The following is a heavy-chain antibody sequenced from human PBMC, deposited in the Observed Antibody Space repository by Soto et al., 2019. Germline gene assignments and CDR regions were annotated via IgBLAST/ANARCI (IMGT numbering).Heavy chain of an antibody. CDR3: TRGPRSTSTGTGAF. D-gene: IGHD1-1*01. CDR2: INDDGSST. CDR1: GFTFSMYW. Sequence: GVSLRLSCAASGFTFSMYWMHWVRQVPGKGPEWVSRINDDGSSTNYADSVKGRFAISRDNAKNTLYLQMNDLRAEDTAVYYCTRGPRSTSTGTGAFWGQGTLVTVSS. J-gene: IGHJ4*02. V-gene: IGHV3-74*01.